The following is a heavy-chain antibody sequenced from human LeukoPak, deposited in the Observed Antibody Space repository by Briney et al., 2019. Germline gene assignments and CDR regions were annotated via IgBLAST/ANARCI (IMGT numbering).Heavy chain of an antibody. CDR1: GGSFSGYY. CDR2: INHSGST. D-gene: IGHD3-22*01. Sequence: SEPLSLTCAVYGGSFSGYYWSWIRQPPGKGLEWIGEINHSGSTNYNPSLKSRVTISVDTSKNQFSLKLSSVTAADTAVYYCARGQYYYDGSGYYFAWGQGTLVTVSS. V-gene: IGHV4-34*01. CDR3: ARGQYYYDGSGYYFA. J-gene: IGHJ5*02.